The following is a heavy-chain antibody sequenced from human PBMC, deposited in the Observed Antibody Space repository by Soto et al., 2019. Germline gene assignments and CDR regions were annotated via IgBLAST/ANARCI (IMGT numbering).Heavy chain of an antibody. CDR3: EKKSGDYYYYRDF. V-gene: IGHV3-23*01. J-gene: IGHJ6*03. CDR2: ISGSGGST. CDR1: GFTFSSYA. D-gene: IGHD1-26*01. Sequence: PGGSLRLSCAASGFTFSSYAMSWVRQAPGKGLEWVSAISGSGGSTYYADSVKGRFTISRDNSKNTLYLQMNSLRAEDTAVFYCEKKSGDYYYYRDFWGKGSTDTVSS.